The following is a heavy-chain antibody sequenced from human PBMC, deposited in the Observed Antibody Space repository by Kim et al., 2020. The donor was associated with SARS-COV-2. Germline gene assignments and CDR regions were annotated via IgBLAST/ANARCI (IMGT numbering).Heavy chain of an antibody. Sequence: ASVKVSCKTSGYIFTSFHIHWVRQAPGQGLEWVGMINPGGVCTDYLQKFQARINVPRDRSTTTAYMELRSLRSEDTAINLFSRNGALELVFLGYFDYWGQ. CDR2: INPGGVCT. CDR3: SRNGALELVFLGYFDY. D-gene: IGHD3-3*01. V-gene: IGHV1-46*01. CDR1: GYIFTSFH. J-gene: IGHJ4*02.